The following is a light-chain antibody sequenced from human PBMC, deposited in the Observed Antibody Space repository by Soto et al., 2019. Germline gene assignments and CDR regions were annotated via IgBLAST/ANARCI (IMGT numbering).Light chain of an antibody. J-gene: IGKJ2*01. CDR3: QQYGSLPLRYA. Sequence: EIVLTQSPGTRSLSPGERATLSSRAGQGITGNFLSCNQQKPGQAPRLLIFGASTRAAGVPDRFSGSGSEPYFTLTITRLEPEDFAVYFGQQYGSLPLRYAFGQWTKLGVK. CDR1: QGITGNF. V-gene: IGKV3-20*01. CDR2: GAS.